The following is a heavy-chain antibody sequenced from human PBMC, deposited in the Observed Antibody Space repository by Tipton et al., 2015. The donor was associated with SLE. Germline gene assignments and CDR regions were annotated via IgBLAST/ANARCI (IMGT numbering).Heavy chain of an antibody. V-gene: IGHV3-7*01. D-gene: IGHD4-17*01. CDR1: GLTFCSYW. CDR2: IKEDDSKT. CDR3: RTGRGDY. Sequence: SLRLSCAASGLTFCSYWVTWVRQAPGKGLEWVANIKEDDSKTSYVDSVKGRFTITRDNAKNSVYLQMNNLRAEDTAVYYCRTGRGDYWGQGTLVTVSS. J-gene: IGHJ4*02.